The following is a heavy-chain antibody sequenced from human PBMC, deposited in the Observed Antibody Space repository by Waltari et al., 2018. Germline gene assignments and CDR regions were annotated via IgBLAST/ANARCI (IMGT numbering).Heavy chain of an antibody. V-gene: IGHV4-59*01. Sequence: QVQLQESGPGLVKPSETLSLTCTVSGGSISSYYWSWIRQPPGKGLEWIGYIYYSRSTNYNPSLKSRVTISVDTSKNQFSLKLSSVTAADTAVYYCAKDIGARGAVAGTIDYWGQGTLVTVSS. CDR1: GGSISSYY. D-gene: IGHD6-19*01. CDR2: IYYSRST. J-gene: IGHJ4*02. CDR3: AKDIGARGAVAGTIDY.